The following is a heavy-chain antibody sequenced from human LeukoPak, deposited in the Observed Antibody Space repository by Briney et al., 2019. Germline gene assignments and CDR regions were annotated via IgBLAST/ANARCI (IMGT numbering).Heavy chain of an antibody. CDR3: AKEYCSSTSCYQGFDY. CDR1: GFTFDDYA. V-gene: IGHV3-9*03. D-gene: IGHD2-2*01. J-gene: IGHJ4*02. CDR2: ISWNSGSI. Sequence: GGSLRLSCAASGFTFDDYAMHWVRQPPGKGLEWVSGISWNSGSIGYADSVKGRFTISRDNAKNSLYLQMNSLRAEDMALYYCAKEYCSSTSCYQGFDYWGQGTLVTVSS.